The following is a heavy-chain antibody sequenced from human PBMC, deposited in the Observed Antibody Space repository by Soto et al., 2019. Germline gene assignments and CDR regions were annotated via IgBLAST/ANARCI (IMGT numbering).Heavy chain of an antibody. CDR2: IYYTGTT. CDR1: YASINNYH. Sequence: QVQLQESGPGLLKPSETLSLTCTVSYASINNYHWTWIRQPPGKGLEWIAYIYYTGTTNFNPSLKSPVTIAIDTSKSQFSLKLRSVTAAVTAVYYCASLRGLGEVSPYFDYWGQGLMVTVSS. J-gene: IGHJ4*02. V-gene: IGHV4-59*08. CDR3: ASLRGLGEVSPYFDY. D-gene: IGHD3-10*01.